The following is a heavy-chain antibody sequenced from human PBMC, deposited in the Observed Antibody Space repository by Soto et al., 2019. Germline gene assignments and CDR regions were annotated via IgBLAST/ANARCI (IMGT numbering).Heavy chain of an antibody. J-gene: IGHJ4*02. CDR3: ARGPPPWGSYRERPHFDY. CDR1: GGSFSGYY. CDR2: INHSGST. Sequence: QVQLQQWGAGLLKPSETLSLTCAVYGGSFSGYYWSWIRQPPGKGLEWIGEINHSGSTNYNPSLKSRVTISVDTSKNQFSLKLSSVTAADTAVYYCARGPPPWGSYRERPHFDYWGQGTLVTVSS. D-gene: IGHD3-16*02. V-gene: IGHV4-34*01.